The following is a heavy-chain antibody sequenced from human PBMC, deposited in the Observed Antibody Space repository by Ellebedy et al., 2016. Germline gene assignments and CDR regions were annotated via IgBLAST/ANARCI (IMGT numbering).Heavy chain of an antibody. D-gene: IGHD2-15*01. CDR3: ARGGGYCSGGSCYRVGTSLDY. V-gene: IGHV4-38-2*02. Sequence: GSLRLSCTVSGYSISSGYYWGWIRQPPGKGLEWIGSIYHSGSTYYNPSLKSRVTISIDTSKNQFSRKLSSVTAADTAVYYCARGGGYCSGGSCYRVGTSLDYWGQGTLVTVSS. CDR2: IYHSGST. CDR1: GYSISSGYY. J-gene: IGHJ4*02.